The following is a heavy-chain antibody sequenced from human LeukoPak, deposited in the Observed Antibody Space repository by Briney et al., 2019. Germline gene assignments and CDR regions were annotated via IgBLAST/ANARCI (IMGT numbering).Heavy chain of an antibody. Sequence: PGRSLRLSCAASGFTFSSYGMHWVRQAPGKGLEWVAVIWYDGSNKYYADSVKGRFTISRANSKNTLYLQMNSLRAEDTAVYYCARDGYQSHNWFDPWGQGTLVTVSS. CDR1: GFTFSSYG. J-gene: IGHJ5*02. V-gene: IGHV3-33*01. CDR3: ARDGYQSHNWFDP. D-gene: IGHD5-12*01. CDR2: IWYDGSNK.